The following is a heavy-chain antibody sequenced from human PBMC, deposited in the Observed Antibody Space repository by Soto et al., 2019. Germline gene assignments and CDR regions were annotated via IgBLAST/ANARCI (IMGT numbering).Heavy chain of an antibody. D-gene: IGHD6-13*01. J-gene: IGHJ6*02. V-gene: IGHV4-39*01. CDR2: IYYSGST. CDR3: ARQGGSSWFLRPKNPPRLGYYYGMDV. Sequence: QLQLQESGPGLVKPSETLSLTCTVSGGSISSSSYYWGWIRQPPGKGLEWIGSIYYSGSTYYNPSLKRRVTISVDTSKNQFSLKLSSVTAADTAVYYCARQGGSSWFLRPKNPPRLGYYYGMDVWGQGTTVTVSS. CDR1: GGSISSSSYY.